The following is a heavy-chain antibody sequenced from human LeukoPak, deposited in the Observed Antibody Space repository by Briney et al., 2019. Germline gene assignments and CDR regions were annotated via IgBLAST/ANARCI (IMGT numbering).Heavy chain of an antibody. V-gene: IGHV4-34*01. CDR1: GGSFSAYY. CDR3: ARDPGTTGWFDP. J-gene: IGHJ5*02. CDR2: INHSGST. D-gene: IGHD1-1*01. Sequence: ASETLSLTCSVYGGSFSAYYWTWIRQPPGKGLEWIGEINHSGSTNYNPSLKSRVTISVDTSKNQFSLKLSSVTGADTAVYYCARDPGTTGWFDPWGQGTLVTVSS.